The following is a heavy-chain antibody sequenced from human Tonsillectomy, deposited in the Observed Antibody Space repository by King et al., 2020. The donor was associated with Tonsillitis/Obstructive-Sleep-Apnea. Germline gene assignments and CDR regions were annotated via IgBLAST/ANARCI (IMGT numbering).Heavy chain of an antibody. CDR2: IKQDGSEK. CDR3: ARVPHAFDM. CDR1: GFTFSSYW. V-gene: IGHV3-7*04. Sequence: QLVQSGGGLVQPGGSLRLSCAASGFTFSSYWMSWVRQAPGKGLEWVANIKQDGSEKYYVDSVKGRFTISRDNAKNSLFLQMSSLGADDTAVYYCARVPHAFDMWGHGTMVTVSS. J-gene: IGHJ3*02.